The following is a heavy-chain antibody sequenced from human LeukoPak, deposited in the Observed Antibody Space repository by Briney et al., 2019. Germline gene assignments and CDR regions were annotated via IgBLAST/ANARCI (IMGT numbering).Heavy chain of an antibody. CDR1: RFTFSNYW. CDR2: IKQDGSEK. J-gene: IGHJ4*02. D-gene: IGHD2-15*01. V-gene: IGHV3-7*01. Sequence: GGSLRLSCAASRFTFSNYWMSWVRQAPGKGLEWVANIKQDGSEKYYVDSVKGRFTISRDNAKNSLYLQMNSLRAEDTAVYYCAKGGVVGTRYYFDSWGQGTLVTVSS. CDR3: AKGGVVGTRYYFDS.